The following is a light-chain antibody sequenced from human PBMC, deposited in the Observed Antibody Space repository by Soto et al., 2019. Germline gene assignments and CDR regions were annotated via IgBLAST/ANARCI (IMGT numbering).Light chain of an antibody. V-gene: IGKV3-15*01. Sequence: EIVMTQSPATLSVSPGERATLSCRASQSVSNNLAWYQQKPGQAPRLLIYSASIRATGIPARFSGSASGTEFTLTISSLQSEDFAVYYCQQYNDGPTFGPGTKVDIK. J-gene: IGKJ3*01. CDR2: SAS. CDR3: QQYNDGPT. CDR1: QSVSNN.